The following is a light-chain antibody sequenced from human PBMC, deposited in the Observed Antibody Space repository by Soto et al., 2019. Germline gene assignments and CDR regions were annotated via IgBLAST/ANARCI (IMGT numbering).Light chain of an antibody. CDR1: ESISRW. Sequence: DIQMTQSPSTLSASVGDRVTITCRASESISRWLAWYQQKPGKAPKLLIHRASTLETGVPSRISGSGSGTDFTLTISNLQPDDFATYYCQQYKSYSPYPFGQGTKVEIK. CDR2: RAS. J-gene: IGKJ2*01. V-gene: IGKV1-5*03. CDR3: QQYKSYSPYP.